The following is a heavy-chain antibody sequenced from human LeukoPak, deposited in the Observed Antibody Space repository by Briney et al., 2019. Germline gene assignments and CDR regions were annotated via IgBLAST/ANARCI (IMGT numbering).Heavy chain of an antibody. V-gene: IGHV3-15*07. CDR2: IKRITEGGTT. J-gene: IGHJ4*02. Sequence: GGSLRLSCAASGFTFSDAWMNWVRQAPGKGLEWVGRIKRITEGGTTDYAAPVKGRFTISRDDSKNTLYLQMNSLKTEDTAFYYCTTGNFGPYWGQGTLVTVSS. CDR3: TTGNFGPY. CDR1: GFTFSDAW. D-gene: IGHD3-10*01.